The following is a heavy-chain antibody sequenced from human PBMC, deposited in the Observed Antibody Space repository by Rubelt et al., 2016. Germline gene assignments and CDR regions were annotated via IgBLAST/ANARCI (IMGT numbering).Heavy chain of an antibody. V-gene: IGHV5-51*01. CDR2: LYPGDSDT. CDR1: GYSFTSYW. J-gene: IGHJ6*02. D-gene: IGHD2-2*01. Sequence: EVQLVQSGAEVKKPGESLKISCKGSGYSFTSYWIGWVRQMPGKGLEWMVILYPGDSDTRYSPSFQGQVTISADKSISTAYRQWSSLKASDTAMYYWAAWGVVVPAEHGMDVWGQGTTVTVSS. CDR3: AAWGVVVPAEHGMDV.